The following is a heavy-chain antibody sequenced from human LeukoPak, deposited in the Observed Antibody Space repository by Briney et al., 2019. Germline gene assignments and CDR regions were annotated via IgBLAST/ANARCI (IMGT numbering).Heavy chain of an antibody. CDR1: GFTFSRHG. CDR3: ARDRAWNYFDY. V-gene: IGHV3-30*03. J-gene: IGHJ4*02. Sequence: GRSLRLSCAPSGFTFSRHGMHWVRQAPGKGLEWVAIISNDGSRKYYAHSVEGRFTISRDNSKNTLYLQMDSLRAEDTAVYYCARDRAWNYFDYWGRGTLVTVSS. D-gene: IGHD3-3*01. CDR2: ISNDGSRK.